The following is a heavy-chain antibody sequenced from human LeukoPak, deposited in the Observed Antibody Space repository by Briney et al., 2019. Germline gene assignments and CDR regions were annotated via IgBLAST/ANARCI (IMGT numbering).Heavy chain of an antibody. CDR2: IIPIFGTA. V-gene: IGHV1-69*05. J-gene: IGHJ6*03. Sequence: ASVKVSCKASGGTFSSYAISWVRQAPGQGLEWMGGIIPIFGTANYAQKFQDRVTITTDESTSTAYMELSSLRSEDTAVYYCARSMVRGVPTPYYYYYYYMDVWGKGTTVTVSS. D-gene: IGHD3-10*01. CDR3: ARSMVRGVPTPYYYYYYYMDV. CDR1: GGTFSSYA.